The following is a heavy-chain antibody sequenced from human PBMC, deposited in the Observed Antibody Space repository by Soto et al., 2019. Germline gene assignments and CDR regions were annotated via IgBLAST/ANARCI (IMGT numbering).Heavy chain of an antibody. CDR1: GGSFSGYY. V-gene: IGHV4-34*01. Sequence: SETLSLTCAVYGGSFSGYYWSWIRQPPGKGLEWIGEINHSGSTNYNPSLKSRVTISVDTSKNQFSLKLSSVTAADTAVYYCARGQVGSGKSYYFDYWGQGTLVTVSS. CDR3: ARGQVGSGKSYYFDY. J-gene: IGHJ4*02. D-gene: IGHD3-10*01. CDR2: INHSGST.